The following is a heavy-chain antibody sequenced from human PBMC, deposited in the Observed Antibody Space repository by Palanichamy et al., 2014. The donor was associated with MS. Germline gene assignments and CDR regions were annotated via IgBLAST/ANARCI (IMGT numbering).Heavy chain of an antibody. V-gene: IGHV7-4-1*02. Sequence: QVQLVQSGSELKKPGASVKVSCKASGYTFTTYAMNWVRQAPGQGLEWMGWINTNTENPTYAQGFTGRFVFSLDTSVSTAYLQISSLKTEDTAVYYCARVSPLGYSYGLDFWGQGTLVTVSS. J-gene: IGHJ4*02. CDR2: INTNTENP. CDR1: GYTFTTYA. D-gene: IGHD5-18*01. CDR3: ARVSPLGYSYGLDF.